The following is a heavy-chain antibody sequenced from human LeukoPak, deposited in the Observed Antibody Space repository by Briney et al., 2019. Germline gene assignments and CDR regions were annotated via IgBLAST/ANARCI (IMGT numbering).Heavy chain of an antibody. V-gene: IGHV3-23*01. D-gene: IGHD1-26*01. J-gene: IGHJ4*02. CDR2: ITGSTGST. CDR1: GFTFSSYA. CDR3: AKRYSGSSGLYNFDY. Sequence: GGSLRLSCAASGFTFSSYAMSWVRQAPGKGLEGVSSITGSTGSTYYADSVKGRFTISRDNSKNAPYLQMNSLRAEDTAVYYCAKRYSGSSGLYNFDYWGQGTLVTVSS.